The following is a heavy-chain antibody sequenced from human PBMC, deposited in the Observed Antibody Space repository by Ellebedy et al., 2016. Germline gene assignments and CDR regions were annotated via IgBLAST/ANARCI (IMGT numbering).Heavy chain of an antibody. CDR3: ARVRGVRVLGPDY. D-gene: IGHD1-1*01. V-gene: IGHV3-7*01. CDR2: IKQDGSEK. Sequence: GESLKISCAASGFTFSSYWMSWVRQAPGKGLEWVANIKQDGSEKYYVDSVKGRFTISRDNAKNSLYLQMNSLRAEDTAVYYCARVRGVRVLGPDYWGQGTLVTVSS. J-gene: IGHJ4*02. CDR1: GFTFSSYW.